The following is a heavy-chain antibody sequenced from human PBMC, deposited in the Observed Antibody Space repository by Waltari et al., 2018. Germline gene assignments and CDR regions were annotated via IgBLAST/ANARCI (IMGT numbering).Heavy chain of an antibody. J-gene: IGHJ4*02. V-gene: IGHV4-39*01. CDR3: AKHDYGDYNFAY. CDR2: IYYSGST. D-gene: IGHD4-17*01. CDR1: GGSISSSSYY. Sequence: QLQLQESGPGLVKPSETLSLTCTVSGGSISSSSYYWGWIRQPPGKGLEWIGSIYYSGSTYYNPSVKSRVTISVDTSNNQFSLKLSSVTAADTAVYYCAKHDYGDYNFAYWGQGTLVTVSS.